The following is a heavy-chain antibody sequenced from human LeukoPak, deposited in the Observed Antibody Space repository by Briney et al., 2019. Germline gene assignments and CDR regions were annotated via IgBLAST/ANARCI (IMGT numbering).Heavy chain of an antibody. CDR2: ISSAGAS. CDR3: ARSPPDGYLTNEGYEYQYGMDV. V-gene: IGHV3-53*01. D-gene: IGHD6-25*01. J-gene: IGHJ6*02. Sequence: GGSLRLSCVVSGFTISQQHMSWVRQAPGKGLEWVAVISSAGASYYAESVKGRFTISRNISQNTMFFEMGSLRRDDTGVYFCARSPPDGYLTNEGYEYQYGMDVWGQGTTVTVSS. CDR1: GFTISQQH.